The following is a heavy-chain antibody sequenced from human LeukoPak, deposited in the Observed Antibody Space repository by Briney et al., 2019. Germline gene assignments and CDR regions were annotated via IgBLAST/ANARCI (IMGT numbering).Heavy chain of an antibody. Sequence: GGSLRLSCAASGFTFSSYSMNWVRQAPGKGLEWVSPIISSISYIYYAHSVKGRFTISTDNAKNSLYLQMNSLRAEDTAVYYCARGGSSGWWAFDIWGQGTMVTVSS. CDR3: ARGGSSGWWAFDI. CDR2: IISSISYI. J-gene: IGHJ3*02. CDR1: GFTFSSYS. D-gene: IGHD6-19*01. V-gene: IGHV3-21*01.